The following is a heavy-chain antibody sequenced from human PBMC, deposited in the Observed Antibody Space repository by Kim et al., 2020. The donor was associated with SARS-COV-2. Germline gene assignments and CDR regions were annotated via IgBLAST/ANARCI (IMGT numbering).Heavy chain of an antibody. CDR2: IKQDGSEK. D-gene: IGHD3-22*01. Sequence: GSLRLSCAASGFTFSSYWMSWVRQAPGKGLEWVANIKQDGSEKYYVDSVKGRFTISRDNAKNSLYLQMNSLRAEDTAVYYCARYRVYYYDSSGYPRYYFDYWGQGTLVTVSS. J-gene: IGHJ4*02. CDR3: ARYRVYYYDSSGYPRYYFDY. V-gene: IGHV3-7*03. CDR1: GFTFSSYW.